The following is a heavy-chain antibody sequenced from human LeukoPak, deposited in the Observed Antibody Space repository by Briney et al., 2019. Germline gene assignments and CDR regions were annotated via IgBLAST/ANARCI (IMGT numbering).Heavy chain of an antibody. J-gene: IGHJ4*02. Sequence: SETLSLTCTVSDGSISSGGYYWSWIRQHPGKGLEWIGYIYYSGSTYYNPSLKSRVTISVDTSKNQFSLKLSSVTAADTAVYYCARGDYGDYGEVDYFDYWGQGTLVTVSS. CDR1: DGSISSGGYY. V-gene: IGHV4-31*03. CDR2: IYYSGST. CDR3: ARGDYGDYGEVDYFDY. D-gene: IGHD4-17*01.